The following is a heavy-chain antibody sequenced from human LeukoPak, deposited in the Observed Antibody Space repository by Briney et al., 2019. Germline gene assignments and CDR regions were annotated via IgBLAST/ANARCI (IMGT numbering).Heavy chain of an antibody. CDR1: GFTFNSYA. J-gene: IGHJ4*02. Sequence: GGSLRLSCAASGFTFNSYAMSWVRQAPGQGLELVSAISGSGAITFYADSVKGRFTISRDNSKNTLYLQMNSLRAEDTALYYCAKTKDSAWYPLDYWGQGTLVTVSS. CDR3: AKTKDSAWYPLDY. V-gene: IGHV3-23*01. CDR2: ISGSGAIT. D-gene: IGHD6-19*01.